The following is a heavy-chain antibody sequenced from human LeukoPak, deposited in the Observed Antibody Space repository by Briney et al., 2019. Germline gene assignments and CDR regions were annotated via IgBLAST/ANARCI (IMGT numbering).Heavy chain of an antibody. D-gene: IGHD3-22*01. CDR3: AKSWNYYDSSGDDALDI. V-gene: IGHV3-23*01. CDR1: GFTFSSYA. J-gene: IGHJ3*02. Sequence: PGGSLRLSCAASGFTFSSYAMSWVRQAPGKGLEWVSSFSGNGGGTYYGDSVKGRFTISRDNSKNTLYLQMNSLRVEDTAVYYCAKSWNYYDSSGDDALDIWGQGTMVTVSS. CDR2: FSGNGGGT.